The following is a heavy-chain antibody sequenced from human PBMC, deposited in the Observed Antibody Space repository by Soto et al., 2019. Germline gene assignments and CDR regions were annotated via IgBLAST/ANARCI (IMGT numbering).Heavy chain of an antibody. CDR1: GYTFTSYD. CDR3: ARKPAIRDDYYGLDV. V-gene: IGHV1-8*01. CDR2: MNPNSGNR. J-gene: IGHJ6*02. Sequence: QVQLVQSGAEVKKPGASVIVSCKASGYTFTSYDINWVRQATGQGLEWMGWMNPNSGNRGYVQKFQGRVTMTRNTSINTAYMELSSLTSDDTAVYYCARKPAIRDDYYGLDVWGQGTTVTVSS.